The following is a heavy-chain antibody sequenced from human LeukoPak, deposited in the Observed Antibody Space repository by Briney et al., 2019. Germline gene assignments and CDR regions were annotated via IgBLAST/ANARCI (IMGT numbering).Heavy chain of an antibody. V-gene: IGHV3-9*01. CDR2: ISWNSGSI. CDR3: AKAFGYYDSSGYYRNYWYFDL. Sequence: TGGSLRLSCAASGFTFDDYAMHWVRQAPGKGLEWVSGISWNSGSIGYADSVKGRFTISRDNAKNSLYLQMNSLRAEDTALYYCAKAFGYYDSSGYYRNYWYFDLWGRGTLVTVSS. CDR1: GFTFDDYA. D-gene: IGHD3-22*01. J-gene: IGHJ2*01.